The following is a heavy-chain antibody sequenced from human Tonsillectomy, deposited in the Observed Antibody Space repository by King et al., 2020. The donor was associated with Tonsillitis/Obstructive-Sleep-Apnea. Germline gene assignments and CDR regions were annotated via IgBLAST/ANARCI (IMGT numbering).Heavy chain of an antibody. CDR1: GLTFSDYY. J-gene: IGHJ4*02. V-gene: IGHV3-11*01. Sequence: QVQLVESGGGLVKPGGSLRLSCAASGLTFSDYYMSWIRQAPGKGLEWVSYISSSGSTIYYADSVKGRFTISRDNAKNSLYLQMNSLRAEDKAVYYCARDQDVFGVVLEEFYFDYWGQGTLVTVSS. CDR3: ARDQDVFGVVLEEFYFDY. D-gene: IGHD3-3*01. CDR2: ISSSGSTI.